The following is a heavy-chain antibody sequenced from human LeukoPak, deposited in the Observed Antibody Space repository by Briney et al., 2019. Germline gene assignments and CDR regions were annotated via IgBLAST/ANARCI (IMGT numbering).Heavy chain of an antibody. V-gene: IGHV3-23*01. CDR2: ISDSGGRT. CDR3: ARRGVVIRVILVGFHKEAYYFDS. D-gene: IGHD3-22*01. CDR1: GITLSNYG. J-gene: IGHJ4*02. Sequence: GGSLRLSCAVSGITLSNYGMSWVRQAPGKGLEWVAGISDSGGRTNYADSVKGRFTLSRDNPKNTLYLQMNSLRADDTAVDFCARRGVVIRVILVGFHKEAYYFDSWGQGALVTVSS.